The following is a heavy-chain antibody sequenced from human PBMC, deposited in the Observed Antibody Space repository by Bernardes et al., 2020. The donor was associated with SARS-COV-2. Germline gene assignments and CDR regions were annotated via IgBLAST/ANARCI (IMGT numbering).Heavy chain of an antibody. CDR1: GFTVSSNY. Sequence: GGSLRLSCAASGFTVSSNYMSWVRQAPGKGLEWVSVIYSGGSTYYADSVKGRFTISRDNSKNTLYLQMNSLRAEDTAVYYCTRESVLYDFWSGYYLSYGMDVWGQGTTVTVSS. D-gene: IGHD3-3*01. CDR3: TRESVLYDFWSGYYLSYGMDV. V-gene: IGHV3-53*01. J-gene: IGHJ6*02. CDR2: IYSGGST.